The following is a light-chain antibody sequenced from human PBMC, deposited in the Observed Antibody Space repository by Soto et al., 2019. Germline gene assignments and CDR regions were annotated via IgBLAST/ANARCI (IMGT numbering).Light chain of an antibody. CDR3: QQSYNSPPIT. Sequence: IQMTQSPSSLSASVGDRVNITCRASQSIFYSLNWYQMKPGKAPKLLIYAASNLQVGVPSRFSGSGSGTDFALTISSLQPEDFATYYCQQSYNSPPITFGQGTRLDIK. CDR2: AAS. J-gene: IGKJ5*01. CDR1: QSIFYS. V-gene: IGKV1-39*01.